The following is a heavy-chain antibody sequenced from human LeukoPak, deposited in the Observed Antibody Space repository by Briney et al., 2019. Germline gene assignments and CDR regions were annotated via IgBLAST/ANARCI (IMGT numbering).Heavy chain of an antibody. CDR3: AKDGYCSGNCYSLDY. CDR1: GFTFSSYG. V-gene: IGHV3-30*18. D-gene: IGHD2-21*02. Sequence: GRSLRLSCAASGFTFSSYGMHWVRQAPGKGLEWVAVISYDGSNKYYADSVKGRFTISRDNSKNTLYLQMNSLRAEDTAVYYCAKDGYCSGNCYSLDYWGQGTPVTVSS. CDR2: ISYDGSNK. J-gene: IGHJ4*02.